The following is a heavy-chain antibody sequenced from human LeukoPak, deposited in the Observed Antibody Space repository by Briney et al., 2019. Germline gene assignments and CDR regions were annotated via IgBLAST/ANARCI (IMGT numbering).Heavy chain of an antibody. D-gene: IGHD1-26*01. V-gene: IGHV1-18*01. CDR1: GYTFTSYG. CDR3: ARGFGIVGATEYWFDP. Sequence: ASVKLSLYAPGYTFTSYGISWVRQAPGQGLEWMGWISAYNGNRNYAQKFQSRVTMTTDTSTSTAYMELRSLRSDDTAVYYCARGFGIVGATEYWFDPWGQGNLVPVSS. CDR2: ISAYNGNR. J-gene: IGHJ5*02.